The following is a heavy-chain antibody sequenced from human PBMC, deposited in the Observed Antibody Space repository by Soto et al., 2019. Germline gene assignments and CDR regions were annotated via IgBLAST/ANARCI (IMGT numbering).Heavy chain of an antibody. CDR1: GYTFTGYY. CDR3: ARWGGSSWYVDYYYGMDV. J-gene: IGHJ6*02. V-gene: IGHV1-2*02. Sequence: GASVKVSCKASGYTFTGYYMHWVRQAPGQGLEWMGWINPNSGGTNYAQKFQGRVTMTRDTSISTAYMELSRLRSDDTAVYYCARWGGSSWYVDYYYGMDVWGQGTTVTVSS. CDR2: INPNSGGT. D-gene: IGHD6-13*01.